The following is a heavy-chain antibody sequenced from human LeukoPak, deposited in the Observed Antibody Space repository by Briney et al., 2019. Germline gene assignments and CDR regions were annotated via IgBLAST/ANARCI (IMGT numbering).Heavy chain of an antibody. D-gene: IGHD3-10*01. CDR1: GFTFSSYA. J-gene: IGHJ3*02. CDR2: ISGSGGST. V-gene: IGHV3-23*01. Sequence: GGSLRLSCAASGFTFSSYAMNWVRQAPGKGLEWVSAISGSGGSTYYADSVKGRFTISRDNSKNTLYLQMNSLRAEDTAVYYCAKDPNKLLWFGELAFDIWGQGTMVTVSS. CDR3: AKDPNKLLWFGELAFDI.